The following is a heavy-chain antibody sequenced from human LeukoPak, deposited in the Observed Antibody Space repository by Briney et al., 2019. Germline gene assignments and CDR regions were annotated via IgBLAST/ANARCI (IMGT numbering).Heavy chain of an antibody. D-gene: IGHD2-2*01. Sequence: GGPLRLSCAASGFTFSSYAMSWVRQAPGKGLEWVSAISTSGGSTYYADSVKGRFTISRDNSKNTLYLQMNSLRAEDTAVYYCAKKIGSTCRGFDYWGQGTLVTVSS. V-gene: IGHV3-23*01. CDR1: GFTFSSYA. CDR3: AKKIGSTCRGFDY. J-gene: IGHJ4*02. CDR2: ISTSGGST.